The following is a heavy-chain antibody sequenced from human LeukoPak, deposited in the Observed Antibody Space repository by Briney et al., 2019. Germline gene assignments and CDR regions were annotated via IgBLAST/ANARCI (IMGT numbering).Heavy chain of an antibody. V-gene: IGHV4-59*01. CDR1: GDSISSYY. J-gene: IGHJ4*02. CDR2: IYYSGST. CDR3: ARGRYYFDY. Sequence: SETLCLTCTVSGDSISSYYWSWIRQPPGKGLEWIGYIYYSGSTNYNPSLTSRVTISLDTSKNQFSLKLSSVTAADTAVYYCARGRYYFDYWGQGTLVTVSS.